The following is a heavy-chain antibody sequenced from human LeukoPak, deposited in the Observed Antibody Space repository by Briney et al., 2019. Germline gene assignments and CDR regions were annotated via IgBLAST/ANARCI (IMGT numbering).Heavy chain of an antibody. J-gene: IGHJ5*02. CDR3: AKDPLRLYTSLSGWFDP. V-gene: IGHV3-23*01. D-gene: IGHD2-2*01. CDR2: INAGDFST. Sequence: PGGSLRLSCAASGFTFSSYAMSWVRQAPGRRLEWVSAINAGDFSTYYADSVRGRFTISRDNYRNILYLQMNSLRAEDTAVYFCAKDPLRLYTSLSGWFDPWGQGTLVTVSS. CDR1: GFTFSSYA.